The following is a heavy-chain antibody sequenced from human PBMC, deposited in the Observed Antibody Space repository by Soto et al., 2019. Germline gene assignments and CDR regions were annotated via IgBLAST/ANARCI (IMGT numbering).Heavy chain of an antibody. V-gene: IGHV3-30-3*01. J-gene: IGHJ4*02. D-gene: IGHD3-22*01. CDR3: ARETDYYDSRSFAY. Sequence: GGSLRLSCAASGFTFSSYAMHWVRQAPGKGLEWVAVISYDGSNKYYADSVKGRFTISRDNSKNTLYLQMNSLRAEDTAVYYCARETDYYDSRSFAYWGQGTLVTVSS. CDR1: GFTFSSYA. CDR2: ISYDGSNK.